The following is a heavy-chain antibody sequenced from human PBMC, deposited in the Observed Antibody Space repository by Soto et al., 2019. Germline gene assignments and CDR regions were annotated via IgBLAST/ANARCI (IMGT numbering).Heavy chain of an antibody. Sequence: QVHLVQSGAEVKQPGASVKVSCKASGYTFSVYHMHWVRQAPGQGLEWMGWVHPNSGGTNYAQSFEGRVTMTRDTSINKAYMELSRLTSDDTAVYYCAKEIQRGMDVWGQGTTVTVSS. CDR2: VHPNSGGT. CDR3: AKEIQRGMDV. D-gene: IGHD1-1*01. CDR1: GYTFSVYH. J-gene: IGHJ6*02. V-gene: IGHV1-2*02.